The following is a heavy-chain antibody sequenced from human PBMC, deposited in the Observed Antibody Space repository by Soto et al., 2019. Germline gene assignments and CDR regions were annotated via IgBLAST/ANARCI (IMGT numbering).Heavy chain of an antibody. Sequence: EVQLLESGGGLVQPGGSLRLSCAASGFTFSSYAMSWVRQAPGKGLEWVSAISGSGGSTYYADSVKGRFTISRDNSKNALYLQMNSLRAEDTAVYYCAKVWRSTGNGPVDYWGQGTLVTVSS. J-gene: IGHJ4*02. V-gene: IGHV3-23*01. CDR3: AKVWRSTGNGPVDY. CDR1: GFTFSSYA. CDR2: ISGSGGST. D-gene: IGHD2-21*01.